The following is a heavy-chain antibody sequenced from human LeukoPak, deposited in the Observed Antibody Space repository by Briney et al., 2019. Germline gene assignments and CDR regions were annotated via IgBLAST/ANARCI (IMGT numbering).Heavy chain of an antibody. J-gene: IGHJ4*02. CDR3: ARADYGAVRLAAY. Sequence: GGSLRLSCAASGFTFSSYGMHWVRQAPGKGLEWVAVIWNDGSNKYYADSVKGRFTISGDNSKNTLYLQMNSLRAEDTAVYYCARADYGAVRLAAYWGQGTLVTVSS. CDR2: IWNDGSNK. CDR1: GFTFSSYG. D-gene: IGHD4-17*01. V-gene: IGHV3-33*01.